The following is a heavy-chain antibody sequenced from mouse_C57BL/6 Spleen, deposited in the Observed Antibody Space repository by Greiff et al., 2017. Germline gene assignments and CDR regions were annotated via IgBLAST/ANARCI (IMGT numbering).Heavy chain of an antibody. CDR1: GYTFTSYW. J-gene: IGHJ4*01. V-gene: IGHV1-74*01. CDR3: AIFEGYYGSRGYAMDY. D-gene: IGHD1-1*01. CDR2: IHPSDSDT. Sequence: QVQLKQPGAELVKPGASVKVSCKASGYTFTSYWMHWVKQRPGQGLEWIGRIHPSDSDTNYNQKFKGKATLTVDKSSSTAYMQLSSLTSEDSAVYYCAIFEGYYGSRGYAMDYWGQGTSVTVSS.